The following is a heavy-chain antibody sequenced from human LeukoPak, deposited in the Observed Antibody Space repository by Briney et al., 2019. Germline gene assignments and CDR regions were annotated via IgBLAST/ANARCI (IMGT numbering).Heavy chain of an antibody. CDR2: IRSKANSYAT. V-gene: IGHV3-73*01. CDR3: TRNAVVVPAARFDYYYYYMDV. J-gene: IGHJ6*03. Sequence: GGSLTLSCAASGLTSSGSAMHWVRQASGKGLEWVGRIRSKANSYATACAASVKGRFTISRDDSKNTAYLQMNSLKTEDTAVYYCTRNAVVVPAARFDYYYYYMDVWGKGTTVTVSS. CDR1: GLTSSGSA. D-gene: IGHD2-2*01.